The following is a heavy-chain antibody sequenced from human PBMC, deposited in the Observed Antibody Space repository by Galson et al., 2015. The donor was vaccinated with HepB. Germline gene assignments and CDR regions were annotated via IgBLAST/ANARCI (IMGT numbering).Heavy chain of an antibody. CDR2: ISYTGST. V-gene: IGHV4-59*01. CDR3: ARSLTIFGVARSNWFDP. J-gene: IGHJ5*02. CDR1: GGSISPYY. Sequence: SETLSLTCTVSGGSISPYYWSWIRQPPGKGLEWIGYISYTGSTKYNPSLKSRVTISVDTSKNQFSLKFSSVTAADTAVYHCARSLTIFGVARSNWFDPWGQGTLVTVSS. D-gene: IGHD3-3*02.